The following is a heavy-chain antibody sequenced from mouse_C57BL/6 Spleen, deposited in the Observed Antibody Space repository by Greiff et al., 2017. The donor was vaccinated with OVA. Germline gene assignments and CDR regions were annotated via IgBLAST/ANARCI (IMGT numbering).Heavy chain of an antibody. D-gene: IGHD2-3*01. CDR3: ARRDGYYVAMDY. V-gene: IGHV1-69*01. Sequence: VQLVESGAELVMPGASVKLSCKASGYTFPRYWMHWVKQRPGQGLEWIGEIDPSDSYTNYNQKFKGKSTLTVDKSSSTAYMQLSSLTSEDSAVYYCARRDGYYVAMDYWGQGTSVTVSS. CDR1: GYTFPRYW. CDR2: IDPSDSYT. J-gene: IGHJ4*01.